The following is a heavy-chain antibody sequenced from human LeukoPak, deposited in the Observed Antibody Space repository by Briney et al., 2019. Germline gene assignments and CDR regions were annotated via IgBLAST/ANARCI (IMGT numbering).Heavy chain of an antibody. CDR2: ISSSSSYI. V-gene: IGHV3-21*01. Sequence: GGSLRLSCVASGFTFSSYSMNWVRQAPGKGLEWVSSISSSSSYIYYADSVKGRFTISRDNAKNSLYLQMNSLRAEDTAVYYCARDPAYYYDSSAGMDVWGQGTTVTVSS. D-gene: IGHD3-22*01. J-gene: IGHJ6*02. CDR3: ARDPAYYYDSSAGMDV. CDR1: GFTFSSYS.